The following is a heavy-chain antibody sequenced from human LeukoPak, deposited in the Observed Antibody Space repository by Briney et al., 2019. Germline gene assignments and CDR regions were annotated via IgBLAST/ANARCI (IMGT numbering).Heavy chain of an antibody. D-gene: IGHD1-20*01. CDR1: GGTFSSYA. J-gene: IGHJ6*02. CDR2: IIPILGTA. V-gene: IGHV1-69*13. Sequence: SVKVSCKASGGTFSSYAISWVRQAPGQGLEWMGGIIPILGTANYAQKFQGRVTITADESTSTAYMELSSLRSEDTAVYYCAREHNWNVRYYYYYGMDVWGQGTTVTVSS. CDR3: AREHNWNVRYYYYYGMDV.